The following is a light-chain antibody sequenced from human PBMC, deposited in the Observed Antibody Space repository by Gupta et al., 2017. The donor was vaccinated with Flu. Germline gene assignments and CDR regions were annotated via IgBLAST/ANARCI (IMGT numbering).Light chain of an antibody. CDR3: AAWDDDRSGRV. CDR1: SSNIGSNY. J-gene: IGLJ3*02. CDR2: TND. Sequence: SVLTQPPSASGPPGQRVTISCSGSSSNIGSNYVFWYQQVPGTAPKLLIYTNDQRPSGVPDRFSGSKYDTSAALAISGLRAEDEADYYCAAWDDDRSGRVFGGGTKLTVL. V-gene: IGLV1-47*01.